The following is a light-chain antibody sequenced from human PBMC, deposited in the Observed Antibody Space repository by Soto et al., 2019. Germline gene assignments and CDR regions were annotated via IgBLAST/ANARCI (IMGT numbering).Light chain of an antibody. J-gene: IGKJ1*01. CDR1: QSISSW. CDR2: DAS. Sequence: DIQMTQSPSTLAASVGDRVTITCRASQSISSWLAWYQQKPGKAPKLLIYDASSLERGVPSRFSGSGSGTEFTLTISSLQPDDFSADYCQQYNTDSPWTFGQGTKVEIK. V-gene: IGKV1-5*01. CDR3: QQYNTDSPWT.